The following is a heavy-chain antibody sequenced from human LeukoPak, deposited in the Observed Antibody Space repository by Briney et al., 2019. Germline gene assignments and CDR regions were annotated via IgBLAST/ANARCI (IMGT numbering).Heavy chain of an antibody. CDR1: GYSFTNYW. J-gene: IGHJ5*02. CDR2: ISPHDSDT. CDR3: ARRCDSGGYRFWFDP. V-gene: IGHV5-51*01. D-gene: IGHD3-16*02. Sequence: GESLKISCKGTGYSFTNYWIGWVRQMPGKGLEWMGMISPHDSDTRYSPSFQGQVTISADKSITTAYLQWSSQKASDTAIYYCARRCDSGGYRFWFDPWGQGTLVTVSS.